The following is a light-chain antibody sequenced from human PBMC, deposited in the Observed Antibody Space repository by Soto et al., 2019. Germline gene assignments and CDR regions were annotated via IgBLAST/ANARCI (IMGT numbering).Light chain of an antibody. J-gene: IGLJ1*01. CDR3: SSYTSSTLWV. CDR2: EVS. Sequence: QPVLTQPASVSGSPGQSITISCTGTSSDIGGYDYVSWYQHHPGKAPKLMIYEVSNRPSGVSNRFSGSKSGNTASLTISGLQAEDEADYYCSSYTSSTLWVFGTGTKVTVL. CDR1: SSDIGGYDY. V-gene: IGLV2-14*01.